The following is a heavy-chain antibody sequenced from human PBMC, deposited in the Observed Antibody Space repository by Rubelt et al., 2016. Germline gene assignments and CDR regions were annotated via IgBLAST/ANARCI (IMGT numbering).Heavy chain of an antibody. Sequence: QVQLVQSGAEVKKPGASVKVSCKASGYTFTSYYMHWVRQAPGQGLEWMGMIKPIGGSTSYAQKFQGRVTMTRDTSTSTVYMELSSLRSEDTAVYYCARTKTVEMATIPLAYWGQGTLVTVSS. CDR2: IKPIGGST. V-gene: IGHV1-46*01. CDR1: GYTFTSYY. D-gene: IGHD5-24*01. J-gene: IGHJ4*02. CDR3: ARTKTVEMATIPLAY.